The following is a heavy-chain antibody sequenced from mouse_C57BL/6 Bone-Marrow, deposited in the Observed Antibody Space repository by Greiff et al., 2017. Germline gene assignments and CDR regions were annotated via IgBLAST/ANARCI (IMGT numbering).Heavy chain of an antibody. Sequence: EVKVVESGGDLVKPRGSLKLSCAASGFTFSSYGMSWVRQTPDKRLEWVATISSGGSYTYYPDSVKGRFTISRDNAKNTLYLQMSSLKSEDTAMYYCARHRYFDVWGTGTTVTVSS. V-gene: IGHV5-6*01. CDR2: ISSGGSYT. CDR1: GFTFSSYG. J-gene: IGHJ1*03. CDR3: ARHRYFDV.